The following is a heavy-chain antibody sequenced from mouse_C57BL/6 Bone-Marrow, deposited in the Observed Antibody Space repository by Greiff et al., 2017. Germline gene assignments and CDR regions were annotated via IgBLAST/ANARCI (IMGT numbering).Heavy chain of an antibody. V-gene: IGHV2-9-1*01. CDR1: GFSLTSYA. J-gene: IGHJ3*01. D-gene: IGHD1-1*01. CDR2: IWTGGGT. CDR3: ARLYYGSSYVGFAY. Sequence: VHLVESGPGLVAPSQSLSITCTVSGFSLTSYAISWVRQPPGKGLEWLGVIWTGGGTNYNSALKSRLSISKDNSKSQVFLKMNSLQTDDTARYYCARLYYGSSYVGFAYWGQGTLVTVSA.